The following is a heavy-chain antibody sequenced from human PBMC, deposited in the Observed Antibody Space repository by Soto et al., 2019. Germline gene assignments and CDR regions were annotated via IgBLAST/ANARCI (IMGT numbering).Heavy chain of an antibody. V-gene: IGHV3-30-3*01. CDR3: AREPSVVAATPVFDY. CDR1: RFTFSSYA. Sequence: QVQLVESGGGVVQPGRSLRLSCAASRFTFSSYAMHWVRQAPGKGLEWVAVISYDGSNKYYADSVKGRFTISRDNSKNTLYLQMNSLRAEDTAVYYCAREPSVVAATPVFDYWGQGTLVTVSS. J-gene: IGHJ4*02. CDR2: ISYDGSNK. D-gene: IGHD2-15*01.